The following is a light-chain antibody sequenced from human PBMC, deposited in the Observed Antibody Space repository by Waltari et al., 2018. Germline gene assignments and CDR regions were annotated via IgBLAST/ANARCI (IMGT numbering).Light chain of an antibody. Sequence: DIVMTQSPESLAVSLGEWATISSRTSESVLYSSNNKNHLAWYQQKPGQPPRLLLYWASTRESGVPDRFIGSGSETDFTLTVTSLQAEDVAVYYCQQYYNTPLTFGGGTKVEVK. CDR3: QQYYNTPLT. V-gene: IGKV4-1*01. J-gene: IGKJ4*01. CDR1: ESVLYSSNNKNH. CDR2: WAS.